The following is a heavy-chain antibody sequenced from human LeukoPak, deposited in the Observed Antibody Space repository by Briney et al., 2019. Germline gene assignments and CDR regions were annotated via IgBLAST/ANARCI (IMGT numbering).Heavy chain of an antibody. CDR1: GYTFTSYG. CDR3: ARDSPHDFWSGLPLFDH. CDR2: ISAYNGNT. D-gene: IGHD3-3*01. J-gene: IGHJ4*02. Sequence: ASVKVSCKASGYTFTSYGISWVRQAPGQGLEWMGWISAYNGNTNYAQKLQGRVTMTTDTSTSTAYMELRSLRSDDTAVYYCARDSPHDFWSGLPLFDHWGQGTLVTVSS. V-gene: IGHV1-18*01.